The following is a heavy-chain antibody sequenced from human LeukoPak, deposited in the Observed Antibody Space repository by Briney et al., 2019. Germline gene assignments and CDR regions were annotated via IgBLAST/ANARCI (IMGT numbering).Heavy chain of an antibody. V-gene: IGHV1-2*02. CDR1: GYTFTGYY. CDR3: ARGKKNYHYYYMDV. J-gene: IGHJ6*03. CDR2: INPNSGGT. Sequence: ASVKVSCEASGYTFTGYYMHWVRQAPGQGLEWMGWINPNSGGTSYAQKFQGRVTMTRDTSISTAYMELSRLRSDDTAVYYCARGKKNYHYYYMDVWGKGTTVTVSS.